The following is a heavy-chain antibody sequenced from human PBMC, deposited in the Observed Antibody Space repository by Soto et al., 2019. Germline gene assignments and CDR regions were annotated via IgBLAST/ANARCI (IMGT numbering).Heavy chain of an antibody. CDR3: ARGYCSSISCYYDDAFDI. V-gene: IGHV3-7*01. D-gene: IGHD2-2*01. CDR1: GFTFSSYW. J-gene: IGHJ3*02. Sequence: EVQLVESGGGLVQPGGSLRLSCAASGFTFSSYWMSWVRQAPGKGLEWVANIKQDGSEKYYVDSVKGRFTISRDNAKNSLYLQMNGLRAEDTAVYYCARGYCSSISCYYDDAFDIWGHVSMVTVSS. CDR2: IKQDGSEK.